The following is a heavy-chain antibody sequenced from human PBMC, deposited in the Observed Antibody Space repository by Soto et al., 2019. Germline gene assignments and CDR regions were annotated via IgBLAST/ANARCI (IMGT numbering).Heavy chain of an antibody. CDR3: AKDIVVVVAAGDAFDI. CDR2: ISGSGGST. D-gene: IGHD2-15*01. V-gene: IGHV3-23*01. J-gene: IGHJ3*02. CDR1: GFTFSSYA. Sequence: EVQLLESGGGLVQPGGSLRLSCTASGFTFSSYAMSWVRQAPGKGLEWVSGISGSGGSTYYADFVKGRFTISRDKSKNTLYLQMNSLRAEDTAVYYCAKDIVVVVAAGDAFDIWGQGTMVTVSP.